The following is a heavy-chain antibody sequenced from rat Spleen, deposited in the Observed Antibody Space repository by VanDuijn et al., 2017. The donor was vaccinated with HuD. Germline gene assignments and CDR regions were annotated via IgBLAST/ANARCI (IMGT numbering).Heavy chain of an antibody. CDR3: VRHGYTRYYFDY. D-gene: IGHD1-9*01. V-gene: IGHV5-31*01. J-gene: IGHJ2*01. CDR1: GFTFNNYW. Sequence: EVQLVESRGGLVQPGRSLKLSCVASGFTFNNYWMTWIRQAPGKGLEWVASITNTGGSTYYPDSVKGRFTISRDNAKSSLYLQMDSLRSEDTASYYCVRHGYTRYYFDYWGQGVMVTVSS. CDR2: ITNTGGST.